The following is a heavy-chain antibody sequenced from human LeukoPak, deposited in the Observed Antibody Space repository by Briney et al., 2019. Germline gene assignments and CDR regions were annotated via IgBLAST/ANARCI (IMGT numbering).Heavy chain of an antibody. V-gene: IGHV3-66*01. Sequence: PSETLSLTCIVSGGPISSSSYYWGWIRQPPGKGLEWVSVIYSGGSTYYADSVKGRFTISRDNSKNTLYLQMNSLRAEDTAVYYCARSRYYYGSGSYFIPFDYWGQGTLVTVSS. D-gene: IGHD3-10*01. CDR3: ARSRYYYGSGSYFIPFDY. J-gene: IGHJ4*02. CDR2: IYSGGST. CDR1: GGPISSSSYY.